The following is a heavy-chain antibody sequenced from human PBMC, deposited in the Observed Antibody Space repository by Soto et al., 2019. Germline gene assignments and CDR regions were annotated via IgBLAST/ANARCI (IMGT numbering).Heavy chain of an antibody. V-gene: IGHV1-18*01. Sequence: QVHLVQSGVEVKTPGASVKVSCQASGYTFFTYDISWVRQAPGQGLEWMGWISTYSGDTKYAQKFQGSVTMTTDTPTTTAHLELRSLRSHDTAVYYCARHHGPTTSENWFDPWGQGTLVTVSS. D-gene: IGHD1-1*01. CDR2: ISTYSGDT. J-gene: IGHJ5*02. CDR3: ARHHGPTTSENWFDP. CDR1: GYTFFTYD.